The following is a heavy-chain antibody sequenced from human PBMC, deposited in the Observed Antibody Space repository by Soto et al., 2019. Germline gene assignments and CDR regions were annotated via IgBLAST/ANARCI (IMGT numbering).Heavy chain of an antibody. CDR3: ARVGPPSPSVIWFFDL. V-gene: IGHV1-69*01. Sequence: QGQLVQSGAEVKKPGSSVKVSCKASGGSFRTYAINWVRQAPGQGLEWMGGIIPMLAAPTYAQKFQGRLTITAEESTTTVYMELSRLTSEDTAVYYCARVGPPSPSVIWFFDLWGRGTLVTVSS. D-gene: IGHD2-21*01. CDR1: GGSFRTYA. J-gene: IGHJ2*01. CDR2: IIPMLAAP.